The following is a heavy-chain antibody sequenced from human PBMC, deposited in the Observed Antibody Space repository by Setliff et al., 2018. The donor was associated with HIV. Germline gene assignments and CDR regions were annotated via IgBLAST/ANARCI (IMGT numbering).Heavy chain of an antibody. J-gene: IGHJ4*02. CDR1: GYTFNSAY. CDR2: INPSAGST. Sequence: ASVKVSCKASGYTFNSAYINWVRQAPGQGLEWMGIINPSAGSTSYAQRFQDRVTMTTDTSTSTVYMELSNLRSEDTAVYYCARWLWLVLYYFDYWGQGTLVTVSS. CDR3: ARWLWLVLYYFDY. D-gene: IGHD6-19*01. V-gene: IGHV1-46*02.